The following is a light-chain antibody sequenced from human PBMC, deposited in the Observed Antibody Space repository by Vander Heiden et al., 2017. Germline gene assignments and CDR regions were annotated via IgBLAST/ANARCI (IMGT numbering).Light chain of an antibody. J-gene: IGKJ3*01. V-gene: IGKV1-33*01. CDR2: DAS. CDR1: QDISNY. Sequence: DIQMTQSPSSLSASVGDRVTITCQASQDISNYLNWYQQKPGKAPKLLIYDASNLETGVPSRFSGSGSGTDFTFTISSLQPEDIATYYCQQYDNLLIFTFGSGTKVDIK. CDR3: QQYDNLLIFT.